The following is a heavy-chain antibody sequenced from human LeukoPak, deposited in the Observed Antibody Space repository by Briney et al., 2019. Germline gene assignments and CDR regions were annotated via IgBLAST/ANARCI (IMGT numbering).Heavy chain of an antibody. CDR1: GFTFDDYT. J-gene: IGHJ4*02. V-gene: IGHV3-43*01. CDR3: ARVNYGDYLPSFDY. D-gene: IGHD4-17*01. CDR2: ISWDGGST. Sequence: PGGSLRLSCAASGFTFDDYTMHWVRQAPGKGLEWVSLISWDGGSTYYADSVKGRFTISRDNSKNSLYLQMNSLRTEDTALYYCARVNYGDYLPSFDYWGQGTLVTVSS.